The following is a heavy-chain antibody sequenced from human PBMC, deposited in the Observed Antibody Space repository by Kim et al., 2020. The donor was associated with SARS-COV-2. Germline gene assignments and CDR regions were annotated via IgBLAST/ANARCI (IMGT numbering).Heavy chain of an antibody. J-gene: IGHJ4*02. V-gene: IGHV5-51*01. CDR3: SRLDYTKSDY. Sequence: GESLKISCTGSGYSFSNYWIGWVRQMPGKGLEWMGIIYPGDSDTRYSPSFQGQVTISADKSISTAYLQWGSLKASDTAIYYCSRLDYTKSDYWGQGTLV. CDR2: IYPGDSDT. D-gene: IGHD4-4*01. CDR1: GYSFSNYW.